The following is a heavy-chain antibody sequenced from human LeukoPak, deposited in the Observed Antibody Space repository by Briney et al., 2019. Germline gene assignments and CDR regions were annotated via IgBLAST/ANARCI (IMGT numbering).Heavy chain of an antibody. D-gene: IGHD6-19*01. V-gene: IGHV3-9*01. J-gene: IGHJ3*02. CDR3: AKGGGWFFDAFDI. CDR2: IDWNSGDI. CDR1: GFSFEDYA. Sequence: GRSLRLSCIASGFSFEDYAMHWVRQAPGKGLEWVSGIDWNSGDIGYADSVKGRFAISRDNAKNSLYLQMNSLGPEDTALYYCAKGGGWFFDAFDIWGQGTMVTVSS.